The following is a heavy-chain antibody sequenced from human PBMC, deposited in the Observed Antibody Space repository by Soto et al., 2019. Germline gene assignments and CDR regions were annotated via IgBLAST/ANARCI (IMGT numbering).Heavy chain of an antibody. Sequence: QVQLVESGGGVVQPGRSLRLSCAASGFTFRNHAMHWGRQAPGKGLEWVGLIWYDGTSKYYADSVKGRFTISRDNSKNTLYLEMNSLRVEDTAIYYCARDQGVVIIKDHWGQGTLVTVSS. D-gene: IGHD2-8*01. CDR2: IWYDGTSK. J-gene: IGHJ4*02. CDR1: GFTFRNHA. CDR3: ARDQGVVIIKDH. V-gene: IGHV3-33*08.